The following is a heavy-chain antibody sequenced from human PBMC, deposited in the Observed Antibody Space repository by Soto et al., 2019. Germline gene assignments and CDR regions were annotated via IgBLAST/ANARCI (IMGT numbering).Heavy chain of an antibody. J-gene: IGHJ6*03. D-gene: IGHD6-6*01. CDR3: AGVAIEYSSSYYYYYYMDV. CDR1: GGSISSGGYY. V-gene: IGHV4-31*03. CDR2: IYYSGST. Sequence: SETLSLTCTVSGGSISSGGYYWSWIRQHPGKGLEWIGYIYYSGSTYYNPSLKSRVTISVDTSKNQFSLKLSSVTAADTAVYYCAGVAIEYSSSYYYYYYMDVWGKGTTVTVSS.